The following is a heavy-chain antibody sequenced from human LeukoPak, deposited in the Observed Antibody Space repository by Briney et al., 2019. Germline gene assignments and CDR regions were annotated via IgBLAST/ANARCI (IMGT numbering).Heavy chain of an antibody. CDR3: ARDSYCSGGSCYGKVYYMDV. CDR1: GFTVSSNY. J-gene: IGHJ6*03. V-gene: IGHV3-53*01. D-gene: IGHD2-15*01. CDR2: IYSGGST. Sequence: GGSLRLSCAASGFTVSSNYMGWVRQAPGKGLEWVSVIYSGGSTYYADSVKGRFTISRDNSKNTLYLQMNSLRAEDTAVYYCARDSYCSGGSCYGKVYYMDVWGKGTTVTVSS.